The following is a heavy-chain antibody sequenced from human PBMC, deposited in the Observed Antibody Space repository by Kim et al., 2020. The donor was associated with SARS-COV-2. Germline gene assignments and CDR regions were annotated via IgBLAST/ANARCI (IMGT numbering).Heavy chain of an antibody. J-gene: IGHJ4*02. Sequence: SETLSLTCTVSGGSISSGGYYWSWIRQHPGKGLEWIGYIYYSGSTYYNPSLKSRVTISVDTSKNQFSLKLSSVTAADTAVYYCARGVYCTNGVCSNFDYWGQGTLVTVSS. CDR3: ARGVYCTNGVCSNFDY. D-gene: IGHD2-8*01. CDR1: GGSISSGGYY. V-gene: IGHV4-31*03. CDR2: IYYSGST.